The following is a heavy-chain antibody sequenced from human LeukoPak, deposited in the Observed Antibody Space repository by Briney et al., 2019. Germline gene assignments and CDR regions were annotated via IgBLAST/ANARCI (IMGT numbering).Heavy chain of an antibody. D-gene: IGHD2-15*01. CDR1: GFTVSSNF. CDR3: ARGEAGYCSGGSCEFDY. CDR2: ISSSGSTM. J-gene: IGHJ4*02. Sequence: RSGGSLRLSCAASGFTVSSNFMSWVRQAPGKGLEWVSYISSSGSTMYYADSVKGRFTISRDNAKNSLYLQMNSLRAEDTAVYYCARGEAGYCSGGSCEFDYWGQGTLVTVSS. V-gene: IGHV3-11*01.